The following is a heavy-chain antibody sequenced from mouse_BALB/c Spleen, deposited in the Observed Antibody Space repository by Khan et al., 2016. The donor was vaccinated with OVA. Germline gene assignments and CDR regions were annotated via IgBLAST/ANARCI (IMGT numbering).Heavy chain of an antibody. Sequence: EVQLKESGPGLVKPSQSLSLTCTVTGYPITSGYAWNWIRQFPGNKLEWMGYISYSGVTSYTPSLKSRISITRDTSKNQFFLQLNSVTTEDTATYYCARGNYYGYYFDYWGQGTTLTVSS. J-gene: IGHJ2*01. CDR3: ARGNYYGYYFDY. CDR2: ISYSGVT. V-gene: IGHV3-2*02. D-gene: IGHD1-1*01. CDR1: GYPITSGYA.